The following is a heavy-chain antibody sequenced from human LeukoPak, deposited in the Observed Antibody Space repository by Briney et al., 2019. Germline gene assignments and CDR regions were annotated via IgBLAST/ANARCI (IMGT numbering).Heavy chain of an antibody. D-gene: IGHD3-3*01. CDR1: GFTFSSYA. CDR2: IELDGSKK. J-gene: IGHJ6*03. CDR3: ARDSRITIFGVVLGYYYYMDV. Sequence: GGSLRLSCAASGFTFSSYAMHWVRQAPGKGLEWVATIELDGSKKSYVDSVKGRFTISRDNAKNSLYLQMNSLRAGDTAVYYCARDSRITIFGVVLGYYYYMDVWGKGTTVTVSS. V-gene: IGHV3-7*01.